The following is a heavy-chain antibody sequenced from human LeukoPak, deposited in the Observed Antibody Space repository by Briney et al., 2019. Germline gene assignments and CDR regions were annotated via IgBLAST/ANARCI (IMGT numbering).Heavy chain of an antibody. Sequence: SEALSLTCTVSGGSISSSSYYWGWIRQPPGKGLEWIGSIYYSGSTYYNPSLKSRVTISVDTSKNQFSLKLSSVTAADTAVYYCARHPVHYGSGSYTFDYWGQGTLVTVSS. V-gene: IGHV4-39*01. D-gene: IGHD3-10*01. CDR3: ARHPVHYGSGSYTFDY. CDR2: IYYSGST. J-gene: IGHJ4*02. CDR1: GGSISSSSYY.